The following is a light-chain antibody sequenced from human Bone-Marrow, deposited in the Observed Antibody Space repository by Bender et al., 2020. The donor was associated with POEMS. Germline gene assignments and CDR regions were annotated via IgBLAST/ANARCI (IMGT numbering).Light chain of an antibody. CDR3: QTWGLGIVV. V-gene: IGLV4-69*02. CDR1: SGHSSFA. CDR2: VNSDDSS. J-gene: IGLJ2*01. Sequence: QLVLTQAPSASASLGASVRLTCTLSSGHSSFAVAWHQRQPETGPRFLMKVNSDDSSSRGDGIPDRFSGSSSGAERYLTTSSRESEDEAYYYCQTWGLGIVVFGGGTKLTVL.